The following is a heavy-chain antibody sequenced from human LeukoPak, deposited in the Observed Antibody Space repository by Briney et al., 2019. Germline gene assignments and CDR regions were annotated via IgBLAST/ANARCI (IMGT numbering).Heavy chain of an antibody. V-gene: IGHV4-34*01. CDR2: INHSGST. D-gene: IGHD2-2*02. Sequence: ASETLSLTCAVYGGSFSGYYWSWIRQPPGKGLEWIGEINHSGSTNYNPSLKSRVTISVDTSKNQFSLKLSSVTAADTAVYYCAKLYAEWYFDLWGRGTLVTVSS. CDR3: AKLYAEWYFDL. CDR1: GGSFSGYY. J-gene: IGHJ2*01.